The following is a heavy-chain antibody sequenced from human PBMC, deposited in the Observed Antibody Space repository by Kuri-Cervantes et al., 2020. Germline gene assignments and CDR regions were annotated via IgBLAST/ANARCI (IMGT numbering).Heavy chain of an antibody. D-gene: IGHD3-10*01. J-gene: IGHJ5*02. CDR1: GYTFTSYY. CDR3: ARDSVTVRGPRGWFDP. V-gene: IGHV1-46*01. Sequence: ASVKVSCKASGYTFTSYYMHWVRQAPGQGLEWMGIINPSGGSTSYAQKFQGRVTMTRDTSTSTVYMELSSLRSEDTAVYYCARDSVTVRGPRGWFDPWGQGTLVTVSS. CDR2: INPSGGST.